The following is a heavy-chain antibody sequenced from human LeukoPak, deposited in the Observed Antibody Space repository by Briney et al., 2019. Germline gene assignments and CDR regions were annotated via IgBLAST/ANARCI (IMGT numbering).Heavy chain of an antibody. CDR3: ARGGDSSGYYYPVFDY. V-gene: IGHV4-59*01. J-gene: IGHJ4*02. CDR2: IYYSGST. CDR1: GGSISSYY. Sequence: PSETLSLTCTVSGGSISSYYWSWIRQPPGKGLEWIGYIYYSGSTSYNPSLKSRVTISVDTSKNQFSLKLSSVTAADTAVYYCARGGDSSGYYYPVFDYWGQGTLVTVSS. D-gene: IGHD3-22*01.